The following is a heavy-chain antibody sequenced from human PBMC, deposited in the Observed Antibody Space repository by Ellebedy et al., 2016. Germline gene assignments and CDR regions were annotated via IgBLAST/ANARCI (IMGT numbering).Heavy chain of an antibody. Sequence: GESQKISCAASGFTFSSYGMHWVRQAPAKGLEWVALISFDGGDKYYADSVRGRFTISRDNSQNTLYLQMNSLRLEDTAVYYCAKDYYGSGKYPPRYYYYGLDVWGQGTAVTVSS. V-gene: IGHV3-30*18. CDR1: GFTFSSYG. CDR2: ISFDGGDK. D-gene: IGHD3-10*01. J-gene: IGHJ6*02. CDR3: AKDYYGSGKYPPRYYYYGLDV.